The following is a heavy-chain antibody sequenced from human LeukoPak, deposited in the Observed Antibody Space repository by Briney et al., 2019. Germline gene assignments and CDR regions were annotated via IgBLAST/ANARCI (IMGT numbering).Heavy chain of an antibody. Sequence: ASLKVSCKASGYTFTGYYMHWVRQAPGQGLEWMGWINPNSGGTNYAQKFQGWVTMTRDTSISTAYMELSRLRSDDTAVYYCARVPPTGRDWYFDLWGRGTLVTVSS. V-gene: IGHV1-2*04. J-gene: IGHJ2*01. D-gene: IGHD4-11*01. CDR1: GYTFTGYY. CDR2: INPNSGGT. CDR3: ARVPPTGRDWYFDL.